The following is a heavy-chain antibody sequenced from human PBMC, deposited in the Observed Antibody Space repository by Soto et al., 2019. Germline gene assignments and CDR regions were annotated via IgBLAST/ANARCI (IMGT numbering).Heavy chain of an antibody. Sequence: QLQLQESGPGLVKPSETLSLTCTVSGGSISSTTYYWGWIRQPPGKGLEWIGSIYYTGSTHYNPALKIRVTISVDTSKNQFPLKLSSVTAADTAVYYCARHPTIAELMVYATHYFDHWGQGTLVTVSS. CDR2: IYYTGST. CDR1: GGSISSTTYY. D-gene: IGHD2-8*01. CDR3: ARHPTIAELMVYATHYFDH. J-gene: IGHJ4*02. V-gene: IGHV4-39*01.